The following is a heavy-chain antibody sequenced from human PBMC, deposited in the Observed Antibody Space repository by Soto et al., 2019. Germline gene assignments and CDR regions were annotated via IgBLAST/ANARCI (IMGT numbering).Heavy chain of an antibody. Sequence: VGSLRLSCAASGFTFSSYAMSWVRQAPGKGLEWVSAISGSGGSTYYADSVKGRFTISRDNSKNTLYLQMNSLRAEDTAVYYCAKGGVGAITHFDYWGQGTLVTVPQ. CDR3: AKGGVGAITHFDY. CDR2: ISGSGGST. D-gene: IGHD1-26*01. J-gene: IGHJ4*02. CDR1: GFTFSSYA. V-gene: IGHV3-23*01.